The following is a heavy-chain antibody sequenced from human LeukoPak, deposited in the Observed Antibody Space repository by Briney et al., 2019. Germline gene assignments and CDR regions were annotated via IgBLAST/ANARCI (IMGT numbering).Heavy chain of an antibody. V-gene: IGHV3-30*02. Sequence: GGSLRLSCAASGFTFTTYGVHWVPQAPGKGLEWVTFIRYDATNEYYADSVKGRFTISRDNSKNTVYLQMNSLRTEDTAVYYCAKDAFEGTKHSNFWSGYYADYWGQGTLVTVSS. CDR1: GFTFTTYG. J-gene: IGHJ4*02. D-gene: IGHD3-3*01. CDR2: IRYDATNE. CDR3: AKDAFEGTKHSNFWSGYYADY.